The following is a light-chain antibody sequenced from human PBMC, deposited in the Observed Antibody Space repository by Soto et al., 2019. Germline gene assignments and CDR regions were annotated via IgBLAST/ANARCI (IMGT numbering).Light chain of an antibody. V-gene: IGKV3-20*01. CDR1: QSVSNNY. J-gene: IGKJ1*01. CDR2: GAS. Sequence: IVLTQSPGTLSLSPGERATLSCRASQSVSNNYLAWYQQKPGQAPRLLIYGASSRATGIPDRFSGSGSGTDFTLTISRLEPEDFAVYYCQHYKTFGQGTKVDIK. CDR3: QHYKT.